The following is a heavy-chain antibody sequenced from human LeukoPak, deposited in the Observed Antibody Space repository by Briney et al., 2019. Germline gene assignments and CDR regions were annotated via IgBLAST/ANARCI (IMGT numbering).Heavy chain of an antibody. Sequence: SETLSLTCTVSGGSISSSSYYWGWIRQPPGKGLEWIGSIYYSGSPYYNPSLKSRVTISVDTSKNQFSLKLSSVTAADTAVYYCARRAMSVAGTTPNWFDPWGQGTPVTVSS. CDR1: GGSISSSSYY. D-gene: IGHD6-19*01. CDR3: ARRAMSVAGTTPNWFDP. J-gene: IGHJ5*02. CDR2: IYYSGSP. V-gene: IGHV4-39*01.